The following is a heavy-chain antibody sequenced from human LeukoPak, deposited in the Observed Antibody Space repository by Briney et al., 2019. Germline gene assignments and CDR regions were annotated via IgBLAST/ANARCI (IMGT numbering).Heavy chain of an antibody. V-gene: IGHV1-18*01. CDR3: AREDPGGAFDV. Sequence: ASVKVSCKASGYTFTSYAISWVRQAPGQGLEWMGWIGTYNGNPDYTQNLQGRVTMTTDTSTSTAYMELRSLKSDDTAVYYRAREDPGGAFDVWGRGTLVTVSS. D-gene: IGHD3-16*01. CDR1: GYTFTSYA. J-gene: IGHJ3*01. CDR2: IGTYNGNP.